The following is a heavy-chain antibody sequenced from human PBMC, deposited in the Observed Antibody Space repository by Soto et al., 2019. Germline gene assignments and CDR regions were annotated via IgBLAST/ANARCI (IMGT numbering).Heavy chain of an antibody. CDR1: GYTFTIYG. J-gene: IGHJ6*02. D-gene: IGHD4-17*01. CDR3: ARDTTVTTFTNYYYGMDG. CDR2: ISAYNGNT. Sequence: ASVKVSCKASGYTFTIYGISWVLQAPGQGLEWMGWISAYNGNTNYAQKLQGRVTMTTDTSTSTAYMELRSLRSDDTAVYYCARDTTVTTFTNYYYGMDGWGQGTTVTVSS. V-gene: IGHV1-18*01.